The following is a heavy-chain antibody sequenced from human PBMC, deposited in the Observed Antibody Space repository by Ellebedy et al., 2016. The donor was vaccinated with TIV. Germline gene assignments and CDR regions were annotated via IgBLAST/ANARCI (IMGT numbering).Heavy chain of an antibody. J-gene: IGHJ5*02. CDR1: GFTFSSYN. CDR3: ARGGDGYNNGFDP. D-gene: IGHD5-24*01. V-gene: IGHV3-48*01. Sequence: GESLKISXAASGFTFSSYNMNWVRQAPGKGLEWISHISTAGRIIHYADSVKGRFTISRDNAKNSLYLQMNSLRVEDTAVYFCARGGDGYNNGFDPWGQGTLVTVSS. CDR2: ISTAGRII.